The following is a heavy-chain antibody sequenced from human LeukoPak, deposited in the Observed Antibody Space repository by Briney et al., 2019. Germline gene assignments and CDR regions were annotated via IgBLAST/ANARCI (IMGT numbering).Heavy chain of an antibody. CDR2: INHSGST. D-gene: IGHD2-15*01. Sequence: PSETLSLTCAVYGGSFSGYYWSWIRQPPGKGLEWIGEINHSGSTNYNPSLKSRVTISVDTSKNQFSLKLSSVTAADTAVYYCARVGIVVVVAAKRLHPIDAFDIWGQGTMVTVSS. J-gene: IGHJ3*02. CDR3: ARVGIVVVVAAKRLHPIDAFDI. V-gene: IGHV4-34*01. CDR1: GGSFSGYY.